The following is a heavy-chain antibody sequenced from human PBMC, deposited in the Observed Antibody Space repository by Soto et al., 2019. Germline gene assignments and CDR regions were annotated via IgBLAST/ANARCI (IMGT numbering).Heavy chain of an antibody. J-gene: IGHJ5*02. Sequence: PSETLSLTCTVSGDSISSSDYYWGWIRQPPGKGLEWIGSVSYGGSNYYNPSLKSRVPISVDTSRNQFSLKLSSVTAAATAVYYCARTDIGNWFDPWGQGTLVTVSS. CDR2: VSYGGSN. CDR3: ARTDIGNWFDP. D-gene: IGHD2-15*01. V-gene: IGHV4-39*01. CDR1: GDSISSSDYY.